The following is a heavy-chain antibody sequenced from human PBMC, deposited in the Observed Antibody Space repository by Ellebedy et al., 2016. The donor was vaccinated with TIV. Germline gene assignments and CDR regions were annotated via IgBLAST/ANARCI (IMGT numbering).Heavy chain of an antibody. CDR3: ARGQGPEIY. CDR1: GYTFTTYD. D-gene: IGHD1-14*01. J-gene: IGHJ4*02. Sequence: AASVKVSCKASGYTFTTYDIHWVRHVTGEGLQWVGWMNPYSGNTGYDQKFEGRVSMTRDTSISTAYMELNSLTLDDGAVYYCARGQGPEIYWGQGTAVTVSS. V-gene: IGHV1-8*01. CDR2: MNPYSGNT.